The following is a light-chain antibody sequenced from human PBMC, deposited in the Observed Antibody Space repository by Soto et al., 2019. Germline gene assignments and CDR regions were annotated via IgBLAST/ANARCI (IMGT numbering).Light chain of an antibody. CDR3: QQYGHSLSLT. J-gene: IGKJ5*01. Sequence: RVMTQSPATLSVSPGEGATLSCRASQSLNTNLAWYQHKPGQAPRLLIYGASTRATGIPDRFSGSGSGTDFSLTISRLEPEDFALYYCQQYGHSLSLTFGQGTRLEIK. CDR1: QSLNTN. CDR2: GAS. V-gene: IGKV3-15*01.